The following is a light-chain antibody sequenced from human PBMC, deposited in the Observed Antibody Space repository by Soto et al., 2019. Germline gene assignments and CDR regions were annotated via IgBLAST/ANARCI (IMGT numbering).Light chain of an antibody. CDR3: MQALQTPRA. CDR2: LGS. CDR1: QSLLHSNGYNY. Sequence: IVMTQSPLSLPVTPGEPASISCRSSQSLLHSNGYNYLDWYLQKPGQPPQLLIYLGSNRASGVPDRFSGGGSGTDFTLKISRVEAEDVGVYYCMQALQTPRAFGQGTRLEI. J-gene: IGKJ5*01. V-gene: IGKV2-28*01.